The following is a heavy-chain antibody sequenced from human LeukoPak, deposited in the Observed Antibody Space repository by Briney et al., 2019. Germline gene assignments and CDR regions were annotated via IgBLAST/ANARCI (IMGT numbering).Heavy chain of an antibody. J-gene: IGHJ6*03. CDR1: GGSISSSSYY. CDR2: IYYSGST. Sequence: NPSETLSLTCTVSGGSISSSSYYWGWIRQPPGKGLEWIGSIYYSGSTYYNPSLKSRVTISVDTSKNQFSLKLSSVTAADTAVYYCARQYSCGVLYYYYYMDVWGKGTTVTVSS. V-gene: IGHV4-39*01. D-gene: IGHD5-18*01. CDR3: ARQYSCGVLYYYYYMDV.